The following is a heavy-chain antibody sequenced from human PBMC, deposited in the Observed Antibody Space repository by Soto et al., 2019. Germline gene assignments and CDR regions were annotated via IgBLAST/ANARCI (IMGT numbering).Heavy chain of an antibody. CDR3: ARSSGTYGTLDY. Sequence: SETLSLTCSFSGASVSYNYWNWVRQVPGKGLEWIAYMYYSGSTKYNPSLKSRVTISGDTSKNQVSLSLTSVTAADTGMYYCARSSGTYGTLDYWGEGTLVT. CDR2: MYYSGST. V-gene: IGHV4-59*02. D-gene: IGHD1-26*01. J-gene: IGHJ4*02. CDR1: GASVSYNY.